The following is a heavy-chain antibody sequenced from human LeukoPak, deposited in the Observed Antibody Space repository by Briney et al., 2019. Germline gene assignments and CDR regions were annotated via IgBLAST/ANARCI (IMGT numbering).Heavy chain of an antibody. CDR3: ARGWKLSID. V-gene: IGHV3-30*03. J-gene: IGHJ4*02. CDR1: GFTFSDYG. CDR2: ISYDGGSK. D-gene: IGHD4-23*01. Sequence: PGRSLRLSCAASGFTFSDYGMHWVRQAPGKGLEWVTIISYDGGSKYYADSVKGRFTISRDNSKNTLYLQMNSLRAEDTAVYYCARGWKLSIDWGQGTLVTVSS.